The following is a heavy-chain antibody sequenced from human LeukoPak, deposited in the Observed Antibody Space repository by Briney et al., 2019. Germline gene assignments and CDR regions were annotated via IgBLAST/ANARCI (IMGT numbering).Heavy chain of an antibody. CDR2: ISSSSSTI. CDR3: ARDQTLFDY. Sequence: GGSLRLSCAASGFTFSSYSMNWVRQAPGKGLEWVSYISSSSSTIYYAGSVKGRFTISRDNAKNSLYLQMNSLRAEDTAVYYCARDQTLFDYLGQGTLVTVSS. V-gene: IGHV3-48*01. J-gene: IGHJ4*02. CDR1: GFTFSSYS.